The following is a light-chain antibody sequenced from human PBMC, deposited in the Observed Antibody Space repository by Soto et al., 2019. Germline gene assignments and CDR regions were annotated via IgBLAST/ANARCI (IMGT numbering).Light chain of an antibody. J-gene: IGKJ2*01. CDR2: GAS. CDR1: QSITSY. Sequence: DIQMTQSPSSLSASVGDRVTITCRASQSITSYLNWYQQKPGKAPNLLIYGASRLQSGVPSRFSGSESGTDFILTISSLQPEDFATYYCQQSYSTPYTFGKGTKLEIK. V-gene: IGKV1-39*01. CDR3: QQSYSTPYT.